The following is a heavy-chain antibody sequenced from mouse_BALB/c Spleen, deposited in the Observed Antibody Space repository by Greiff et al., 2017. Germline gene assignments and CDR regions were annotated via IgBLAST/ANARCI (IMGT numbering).Heavy chain of an antibody. J-gene: IGHJ2*01. CDR2: IAPGSGST. Sequence: DLVKPGASVKLSCKASGYTFTSYWINWIKQRPGQGLEWIGRIAPGSGSTYYNEMFKGKATLTVDTSSSTAYIQLSSLSSEDSAVYFCARALPITTVVATADYFDYWGQGTTLTVSS. CDR3: ARALPITTVVATADYFDY. D-gene: IGHD1-1*01. CDR1: GYTFTSYW. V-gene: IGHV1S41*01.